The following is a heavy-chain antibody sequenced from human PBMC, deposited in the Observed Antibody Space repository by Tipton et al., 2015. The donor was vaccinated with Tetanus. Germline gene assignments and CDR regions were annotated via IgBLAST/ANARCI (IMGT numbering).Heavy chain of an antibody. Sequence: QMQLVQSGAEVRKPGSSVKVSCKASATTFSTYGINWVRQAPGQGLEWMGGIIPLGGTTNYAQKVQGRFTITAAEKTTTAYMELSSLRSEDTAVYYCAREHRYCRGGSCSIVGDAFDVWGQGTMVTVSS. CDR1: ATTFSTYG. D-gene: IGHD2-15*01. J-gene: IGHJ3*01. CDR3: AREHRYCRGGSCSIVGDAFDV. V-gene: IGHV1-69*01. CDR2: IIPLGGTT.